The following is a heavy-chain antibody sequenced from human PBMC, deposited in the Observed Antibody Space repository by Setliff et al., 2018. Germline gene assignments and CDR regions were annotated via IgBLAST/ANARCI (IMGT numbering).Heavy chain of an antibody. CDR2: IYTSGST. CDR3: ARAIPPEVPTGPYYMDV. CDR1: GGSISNYY. V-gene: IGHV4-4*07. Sequence: SETLSLTCTVSGGSISNYYWSWIRQPAGKGLEWIGRIYTSGSTNYNPSLKSRVTMSVDTSKNQFSLKLNSVTAADTAMYYCARAIPPEVPTGPYYMDVWGKGTTVTVSS. D-gene: IGHD1-1*01. J-gene: IGHJ6*03.